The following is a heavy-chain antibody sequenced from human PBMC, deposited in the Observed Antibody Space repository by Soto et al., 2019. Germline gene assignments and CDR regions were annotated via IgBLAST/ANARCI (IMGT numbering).Heavy chain of an antibody. CDR1: GVTATANY. CDR2: VYSGGST. V-gene: IGHV3-53*04. J-gene: IGHJ3*02. Sequence: EVQLVESGGGLVQAGGSLRLSCVGSGVTATANYMNWVRQAPEKRPEWVSVVYSGGSTYYADSVKGRFTISRHDSELTLYLQMDSLRPEDTAMYYCARANDFNAFDMWGQGTMVTVSS. CDR3: ARANDFNAFDM. D-gene: IGHD2-21*02.